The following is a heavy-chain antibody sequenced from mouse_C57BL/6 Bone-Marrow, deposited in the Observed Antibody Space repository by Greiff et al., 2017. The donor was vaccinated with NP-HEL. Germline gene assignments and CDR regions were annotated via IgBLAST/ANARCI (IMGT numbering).Heavy chain of an antibody. D-gene: IGHD1-1*01. J-gene: IGHJ3*01. CDR3: APRFDYGSSPFAY. CDR1: GFTFSSYA. V-gene: IGHV5-4*01. Sequence: EVQLVESGGGLVKPGGSLKLSCAASGFTFSSYAMSWVRQTPEKRLEWVATISDGGSYTYYPDNVKGRFIISIDNAKNNLYLQMSHLKSEDTAMCYCAPRFDYGSSPFAYWGQGTLVTVSA. CDR2: ISDGGSYT.